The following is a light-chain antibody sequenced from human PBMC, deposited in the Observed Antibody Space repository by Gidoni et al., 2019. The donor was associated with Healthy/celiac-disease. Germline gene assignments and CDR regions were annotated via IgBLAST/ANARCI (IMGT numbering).Light chain of an antibody. Sequence: EIVLTQSPATLSLSPGERATLSCRASQSVSSYLAWYQQKPGQAPRLLIYDAANRATGIPARFSVSGSGTDFTLTISSLEPEDFAFYYCQQRSNWPPVFTFGPGTKVDIK. CDR1: QSVSSY. V-gene: IGKV3-11*01. CDR2: DAA. J-gene: IGKJ3*01. CDR3: QQRSNWPPVFT.